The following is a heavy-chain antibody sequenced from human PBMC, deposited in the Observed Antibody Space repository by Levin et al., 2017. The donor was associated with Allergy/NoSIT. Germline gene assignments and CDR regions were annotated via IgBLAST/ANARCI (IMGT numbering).Heavy chain of an antibody. Sequence: GGSLRLSCAASGFTFSSYSMNWVRQAPGKGLEWVSSISSSSSYIYYADSVKGRFTISRDNAKNSLYLQMNSLRAEDTAVYYCARDNHRGGDAFDIWGQGTMVTVSS. CDR1: GFTFSSYS. J-gene: IGHJ3*02. CDR2: ISSSSSYI. CDR3: ARDNHRGGDAFDI. V-gene: IGHV3-21*01. D-gene: IGHD1-14*01.